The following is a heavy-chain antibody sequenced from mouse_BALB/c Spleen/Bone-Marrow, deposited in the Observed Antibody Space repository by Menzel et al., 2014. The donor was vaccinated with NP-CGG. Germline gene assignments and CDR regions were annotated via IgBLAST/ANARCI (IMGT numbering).Heavy chain of an antibody. CDR3: ARGDDYVSWFAY. CDR2: INTNGGDT. V-gene: IGHV5-6-3*01. D-gene: IGHD2-4*01. Sequence: EVMLAESGGGLVQPGGSLKLSCAASGFTFSSYGMSWVRQTPDKRLEFVATINTNGGDTYYPDSVKGRFTISRDNAKNTLYLQMSSLKSEDTAMYYCARGDDYVSWFAYWGQGTLVTVSA. CDR1: GFTFSSYG. J-gene: IGHJ3*01.